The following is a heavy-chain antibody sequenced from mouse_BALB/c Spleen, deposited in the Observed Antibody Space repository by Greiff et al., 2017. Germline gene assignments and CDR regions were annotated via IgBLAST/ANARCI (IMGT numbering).Heavy chain of an antibody. V-gene: IGHV2-5-1*01. Sequence: VKLVESGPSLVQPSQSLSITCTVSGFSLTSYGVHWVRQSPGKGLEWLGVIWRGGSTDYNAAFMSRLSITKDNSKSQVFFKMNSLQADDTAIYYCAKNMITTLYAMDYWGQGTSVTVSS. D-gene: IGHD2-4*01. CDR1: GFSLTSYG. CDR3: AKNMITTLYAMDY. J-gene: IGHJ4*01. CDR2: IWRGGST.